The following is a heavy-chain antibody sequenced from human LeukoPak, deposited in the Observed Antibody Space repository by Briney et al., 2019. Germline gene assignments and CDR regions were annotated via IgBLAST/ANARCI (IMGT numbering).Heavy chain of an antibody. CDR3: ARLLRNIAAAVYLFDY. D-gene: IGHD6-13*01. V-gene: IGHV5-51*01. Sequence: GESLKISCKGSGYSFTTYWIGWVRQMPGKGLEWMGIIYPGDSDTRYSPSFQGQVTISADKSIGTAYLQWSSLKASDTAMYYCARLLRNIAAAVYLFDYWGQGTLVTVSS. CDR2: IYPGDSDT. CDR1: GYSFTTYW. J-gene: IGHJ4*02.